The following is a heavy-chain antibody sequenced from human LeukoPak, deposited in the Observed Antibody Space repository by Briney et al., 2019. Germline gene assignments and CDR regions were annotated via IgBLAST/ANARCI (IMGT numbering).Heavy chain of an antibody. CDR3: ARGDSGRYVGLYFDL. D-gene: IGHD6-19*01. CDR2: IKQDGSDK. V-gene: IGHV3-7*01. CDR1: GFTFSSYW. Sequence: GGSLRLSCAASGFTFSSYWINWVRQAPGKGLEWVANIKQDGSDKYYVDSVKGRFTIPRDNGKNSLYLQLNSLRAEDTAVYYCARGDSGRYVGLYFDLWGRGTLVTVSS. J-gene: IGHJ2*01.